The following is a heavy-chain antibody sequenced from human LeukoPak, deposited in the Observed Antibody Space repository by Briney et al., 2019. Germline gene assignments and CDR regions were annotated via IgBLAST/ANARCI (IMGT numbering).Heavy chain of an antibody. D-gene: IGHD2-2*01. V-gene: IGHV4-59*08. CDR1: GGSISSYY. Sequence: SETLSVTCTVPGGSISSYYRTRIRQPPGKGLEWIGFIYYSGTTKYNPSLESRVTLSLDTSKDQFSLRLNSVTAADTAVYYCARRVAVPGSYYFDYWSQGTLVTVSS. CDR3: ARRVAVPGSYYFDY. J-gene: IGHJ4*02. CDR2: IYYSGTT.